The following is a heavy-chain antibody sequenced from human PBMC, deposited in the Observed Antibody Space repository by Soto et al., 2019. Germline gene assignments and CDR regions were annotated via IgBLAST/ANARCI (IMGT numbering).Heavy chain of an antibody. Sequence: GGSLRLSCAASGFTFSSYAMSWVRQAPGKGLEWVSAISGSGGSTYYAYSVKGRFTISRDNSKNTLYLQMNSLRAEVTAVYYCAKDLKEGRPTYYYDSSGHAYWGQGTLVTVSS. D-gene: IGHD3-22*01. CDR1: GFTFSSYA. V-gene: IGHV3-23*01. CDR2: ISGSGGST. CDR3: AKDLKEGRPTYYYDSSGHAY. J-gene: IGHJ4*02.